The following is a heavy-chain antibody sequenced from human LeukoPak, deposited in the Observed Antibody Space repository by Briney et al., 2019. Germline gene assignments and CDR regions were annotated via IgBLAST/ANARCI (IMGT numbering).Heavy chain of an antibody. V-gene: IGHV4-4*07. CDR2: IYTSGST. D-gene: IGHD6-13*01. J-gene: IGHJ4*02. Sequence: SETLFLTCTVSGGSISSYYWSWIRQPAGKGLEWIGRIYTSGSTNYNPSLKSRVTMSVDTSKNQFSLKLSSVTAADTAVYYCARGSSSWYVFYFDYWGQGTLVTVSS. CDR1: GGSISSYY. CDR3: ARGSSSWYVFYFDY.